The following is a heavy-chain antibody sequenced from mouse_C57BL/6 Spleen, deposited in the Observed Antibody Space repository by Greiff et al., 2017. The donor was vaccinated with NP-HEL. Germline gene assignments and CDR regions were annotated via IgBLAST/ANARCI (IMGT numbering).Heavy chain of an antibody. CDR2: IDPSDSYT. D-gene: IGHD1-1*01. J-gene: IGHJ4*01. V-gene: IGHV1-59*01. CDR1: GYTFTSYW. CDR3: ARSLTTVVAEGMDY. Sequence: QVQLKESGAELVRPGTSVKLSCKASGYTFTSYWMHWVKQRPGQGLEWIGVIDPSDSYTNYNQKFKGKATLTVDTSSSTAYMQLSSLTSEDSAVYYSARSLTTVVAEGMDYWGQGTSVAVAS.